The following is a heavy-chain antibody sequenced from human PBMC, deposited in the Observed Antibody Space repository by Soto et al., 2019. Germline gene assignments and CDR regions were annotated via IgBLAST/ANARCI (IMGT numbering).Heavy chain of an antibody. Sequence: SVKVSCKASGGTFSSYAISWVRQAPGQGLEWMGGIIPIFGTANYAQKFQGRVTMTRDTSTSTVYMELSSLRSEDTAVYYCAREDIVVVVAATLRYAFDIWGQGTMVTVSS. D-gene: IGHD2-15*01. V-gene: IGHV1-69*05. J-gene: IGHJ3*02. CDR1: GGTFSSYA. CDR2: IIPIFGTA. CDR3: AREDIVVVVAATLRYAFDI.